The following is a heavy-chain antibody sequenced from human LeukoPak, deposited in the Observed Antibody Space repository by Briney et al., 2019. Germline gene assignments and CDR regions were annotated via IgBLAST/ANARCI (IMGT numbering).Heavy chain of an antibody. CDR2: IRSKAYGGKT. CDR1: GFTFGDYA. V-gene: IGHV3-49*04. D-gene: IGHD3-3*01. J-gene: IGHJ4*02. Sequence: GGSLRLSCTAPGFTFGDYAMSWVRQAPGKGLEWGGFIRSKAYGGKTKYAASVKGRFTISRDDSKSIDYLQMNSLKTEDTAVYYCTRAHLYQPYYDFWSGYYNYWGQGTLVTVSS. CDR3: TRAHLYQPYYDFWSGYYNY.